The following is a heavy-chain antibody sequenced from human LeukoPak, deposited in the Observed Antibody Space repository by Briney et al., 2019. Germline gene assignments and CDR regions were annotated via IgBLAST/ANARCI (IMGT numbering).Heavy chain of an antibody. CDR2: ICNSGSDI. V-gene: IGHV3-21*01. CDR3: ARVGASSSWYGSYYYYYMDV. Sequence: GGSLRLSCAASGFTFSSYTMSWVRQAPGKGLEWVSLICNSGSDIYYAESMKGRVTISRDNAKNSLFLQMNSLRDEDTALYYCARVGASSSWYGSYYYYYMDVWGMGTTVTVSS. J-gene: IGHJ6*03. CDR1: GFTFSSYT. D-gene: IGHD6-13*01.